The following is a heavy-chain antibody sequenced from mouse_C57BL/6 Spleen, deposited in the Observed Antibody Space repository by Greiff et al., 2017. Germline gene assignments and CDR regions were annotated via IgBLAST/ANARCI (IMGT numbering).Heavy chain of an antibody. V-gene: IGHV14-2*01. CDR2: IDPEDGET. J-gene: IGHJ2*01. CDR1: GFNIKDYY. D-gene: IGHD2-5*01. CDR3: AARDSNCVNY. Sequence: EVQLQQSGAELVKPGASVKLSCTASGFNIKDYYMHWVKQRTEQGLEWIGRIDPEDGETKYASKFQGKATITADTSSTTAYLQLSSLTSEDTAVYYCAARDSNCVNYWGQGTTLTVSS.